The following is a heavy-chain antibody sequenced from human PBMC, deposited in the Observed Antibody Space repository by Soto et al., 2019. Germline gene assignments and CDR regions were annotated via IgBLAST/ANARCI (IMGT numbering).Heavy chain of an antibody. CDR2: IYYSGST. CDR3: ARHYSSGSRNWFDP. J-gene: IGHJ5*02. CDR1: GGSINSSSYF. D-gene: IGHD6-19*01. Sequence: SETLSLTCSVSGGSINSSSYFWGWVRQPPGKGLEWIGSIYYSGSTYYNPSLRSRVTIPVDTSKNQFSLKLSSVTAADTAVFYCARHYSSGSRNWFDPWGQGTLVTVSS. V-gene: IGHV4-39*01.